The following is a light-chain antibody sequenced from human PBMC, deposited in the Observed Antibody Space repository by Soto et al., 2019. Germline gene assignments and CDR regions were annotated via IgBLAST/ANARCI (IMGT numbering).Light chain of an antibody. J-gene: IGLJ1*01. CDR1: SSDVGGYNY. V-gene: IGLV2-14*03. Sequence: QSALTQPASVSGSPGQSITISCNGTSSDVGGYNYVSWYQHHPGKAPKLMIYDVSNRPSGVSNRFSGSKSGNTASLTISGLQPEDEADYYCSSYTTSNTRQIVFGTGTKVTVL. CDR3: SSYTTSNTRQIV. CDR2: DVS.